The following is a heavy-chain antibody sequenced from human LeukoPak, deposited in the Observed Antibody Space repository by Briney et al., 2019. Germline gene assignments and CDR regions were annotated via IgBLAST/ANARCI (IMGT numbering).Heavy chain of an antibody. CDR2: IIPILGIA. J-gene: IGHJ4*02. D-gene: IGHD6-13*01. V-gene: IGHV1-69*04. Sequence: SVKVSCKASGGTFRSYAISWVRQAPGQGLEWMGRIIPILGIANYAQKFQGRVTITADKSTSTAYMELSSLRSEDTAVYYCARDRVAAAGTVDYWGQGTLVTVSS. CDR1: GGTFRSYA. CDR3: ARDRVAAAGTVDY.